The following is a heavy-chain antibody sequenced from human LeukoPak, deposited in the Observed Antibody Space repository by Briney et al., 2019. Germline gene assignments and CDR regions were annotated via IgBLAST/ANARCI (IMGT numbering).Heavy chain of an antibody. CDR2: VFS. D-gene: IGHD2-15*01. Sequence: PSETLSLTCSVSGASVSSPSFVGGWIRLPPGKGLEWIGTVFSNNPSLKSRASISVDTSKNEFSLKVNSVTAADTAVYHCVRFSPSGQNVDFWGQGTLVTVSP. V-gene: IGHV4-39*01. CDR3: VRFSPSGQNVDF. J-gene: IGHJ4*02. CDR1: GASVSSPSFV.